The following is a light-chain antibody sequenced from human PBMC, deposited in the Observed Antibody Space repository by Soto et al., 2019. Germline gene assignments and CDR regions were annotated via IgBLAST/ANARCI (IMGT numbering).Light chain of an antibody. CDR2: DAS. CDR1: QSVSSY. J-gene: IGKJ4*01. Sequence: EIVLTQSPATLSLSPGERATLSCRASQSVSSYLAWYQQKPGQAPRLLIYDASNRATGIPARFSGSGSGTDFTRTISSLEPEDYAVYYCQQRSNWPLTFGGETKVEIK. V-gene: IGKV3-11*01. CDR3: QQRSNWPLT.